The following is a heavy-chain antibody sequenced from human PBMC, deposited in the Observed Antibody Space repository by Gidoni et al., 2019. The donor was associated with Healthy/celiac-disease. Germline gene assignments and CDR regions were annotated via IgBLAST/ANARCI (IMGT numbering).Heavy chain of an antibody. V-gene: IGHV3-30*18. CDR1: GFTFSSYG. CDR2: ISYDGSNK. J-gene: IGHJ4*02. CDR3: AKIGDSSGQSGY. Sequence: QVQLVASGGGVVQPGRSLRLSCAAPGFTFSSYGMHWVRQAPGKGLEWVAVISYDGSNKYYADSVKGRFTISRDNSKNTLYLQMNSLRAEDTAVYYCAKIGDSSGQSGYWGQGTLVTVSS. D-gene: IGHD3-22*01.